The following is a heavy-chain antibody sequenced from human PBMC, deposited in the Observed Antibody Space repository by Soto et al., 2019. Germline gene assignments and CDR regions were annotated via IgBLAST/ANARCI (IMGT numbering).Heavy chain of an antibody. Sequence: EVQLLESGGGLVQPGGSLRLSCAASGFTFSSYAMSWVRQAPGKGLEWVSAISGSGGSTYYADSVKGRFTISRDNSKNLLYLKMNSLRAEDTAVYYCAKALAVADPVEYFQHWGQGTLVTVSS. J-gene: IGHJ1*01. CDR3: AKALAVADPVEYFQH. CDR2: ISGSGGST. CDR1: GFTFSSYA. V-gene: IGHV3-23*01. D-gene: IGHD6-19*01.